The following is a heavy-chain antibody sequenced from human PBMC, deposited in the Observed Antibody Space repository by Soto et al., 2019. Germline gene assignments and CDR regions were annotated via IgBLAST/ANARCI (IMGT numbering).Heavy chain of an antibody. CDR2: ISGSGGNST. CDR1: GFTFSTYA. V-gene: IGHV3-23*01. J-gene: IGHJ4*02. CDR3: AKGGGSCCFDN. Sequence: EVQLLESGGGLVQPGGSLRLSCAASGFTFSTYAMSWVRQAPGKGLEWVSAISGSGGNSTFYGDSVKGRFTISRDNSKNKLYLQMNSLGAEDTAVYYCAKGGGSCCFDNWGQGTLVTVSS. D-gene: IGHD2-15*01.